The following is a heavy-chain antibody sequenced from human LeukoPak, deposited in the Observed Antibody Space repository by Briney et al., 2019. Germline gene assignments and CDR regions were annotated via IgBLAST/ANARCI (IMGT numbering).Heavy chain of an antibody. CDR1: GYTFSSYY. V-gene: IGHV1-46*01. D-gene: IGHD6-6*01. CDR2: INPSVGST. CDR3: ARELSSSSRLLDS. Sequence: GASVKVSCKASGYTFSSYYMHWVRQAPGQGLEWMGIINPSVGSTSHAQKFQGRVTITRDMSTSTVYMELSSLRSEDTAVYYCARELSSSSRLLDSWGQGTLVTVSS. J-gene: IGHJ4*02.